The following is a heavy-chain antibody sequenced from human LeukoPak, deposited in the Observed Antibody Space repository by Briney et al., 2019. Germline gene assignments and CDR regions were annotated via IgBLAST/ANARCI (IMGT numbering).Heavy chain of an antibody. J-gene: IGHJ4*02. CDR1: GGSFSGYY. CDR2: INHSGST. V-gene: IGHV4-34*01. CDR3: VRLTIFGVVIMPPNLYYFDY. D-gene: IGHD3-3*01. Sequence: SETLSLTCAVYGGSFSGYYWSWIRQPPGKGLEWIGEINHSGSTNYNPSLKSRVTISVDTSKNQFSLKLSSVTAADTAVYYCVRLTIFGVVIMPPNLYYFDYWGQGTLVTVSS.